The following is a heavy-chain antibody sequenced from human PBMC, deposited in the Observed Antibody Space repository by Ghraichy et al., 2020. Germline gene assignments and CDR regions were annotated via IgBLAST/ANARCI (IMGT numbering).Heavy chain of an antibody. V-gene: IGHV3-7*01. CDR1: GFTFSRYW. J-gene: IGHJ4*02. CDR2: IKEDGSQT. CDR3: SATVVSTAGEF. Sequence: GGSLRLSCAASGFTFSRYWMTWVRQAPGKGLEWVANIKEDGSQTHYADSVKGRFTISRDNAQNSLYLQVNSLRAEDTAVYFCSATVVSTAGEFWGQGTLVTVSS. D-gene: IGHD3-10*01.